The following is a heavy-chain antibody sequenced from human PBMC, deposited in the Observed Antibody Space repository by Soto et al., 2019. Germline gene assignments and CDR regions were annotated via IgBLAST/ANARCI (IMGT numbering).Heavy chain of an antibody. CDR2: IIPIFGTA. CDR3: ARGLSGGKVWLDP. CDR1: GGTFSSYA. V-gene: IGHV1-69*13. Sequence: GASVKVSCKASGGTFSSYAISWVRQAPGQGLEWMGGIIPIFGTANYAQKFQGRVTITADESTSTAHMELSSLRSEDTAVYYCARGLSGGKVWLDPCGQGTLVTVSS. D-gene: IGHD2-15*01. J-gene: IGHJ5*02.